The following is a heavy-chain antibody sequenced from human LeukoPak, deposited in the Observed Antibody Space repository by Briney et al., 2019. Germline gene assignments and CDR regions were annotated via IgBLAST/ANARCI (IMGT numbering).Heavy chain of an antibody. Sequence: NPSETLSLTCAVSGGSISSDNWWSWVRQPPGKGLEWIGEIYHSGSTNYNPSLQSRVTISVDKSNNHFSLRLTSVTAADTAVYYCATNGWYCLDHWGQGALVTVSS. D-gene: IGHD6-19*01. J-gene: IGHJ1*01. CDR3: ATNGWYCLDH. V-gene: IGHV4-4*02. CDR2: IYHSGST. CDR1: GGSISSDNW.